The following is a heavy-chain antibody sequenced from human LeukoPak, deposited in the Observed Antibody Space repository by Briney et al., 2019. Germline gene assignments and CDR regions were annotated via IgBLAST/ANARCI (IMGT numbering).Heavy chain of an antibody. V-gene: IGHV4-39*07. D-gene: IGHD6-19*01. CDR1: GGSISSSSYY. CDR2: TYYSGST. Sequence: PSETLSLTCTVSGGSISSSSYYWGWIRQPPGKGLEWIGSTYYSGSTYYNPSLKSRVTISVDTSKNQFSLKLSSVTAADTAVYYCARFTTGYSSGWYVLYWGQGTLVTVSS. CDR3: ARFTTGYSSGWYVLY. J-gene: IGHJ4*02.